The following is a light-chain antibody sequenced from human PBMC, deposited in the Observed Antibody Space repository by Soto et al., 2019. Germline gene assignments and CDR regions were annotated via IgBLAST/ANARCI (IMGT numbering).Light chain of an antibody. CDR3: QSYDSSLSGVV. CDR1: SSNIGAGYD. V-gene: IGLV1-40*01. Sequence: QSVLTQPPSVSGAPGQSVTISCTGSSSNIGAGYDVHWYQQLPGTAPKLLIYGSTNRPSGVPDRFSGSKSGTSASLAITGLQADDEADYYCQSYDSSLSGVVFGGGTKLTVL. CDR2: GST. J-gene: IGLJ2*01.